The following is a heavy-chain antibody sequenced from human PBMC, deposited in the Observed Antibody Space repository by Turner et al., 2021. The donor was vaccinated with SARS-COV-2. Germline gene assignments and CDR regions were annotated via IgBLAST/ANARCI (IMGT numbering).Heavy chain of an antibody. J-gene: IGHJ6*02. CDR1: GGSSSSSCYY. Sequence: QLQLQESRPGLVKPSETLSLTRTVSGGSSSSSCYYWGWIRQPPGKGLEWMGSSYYSGSTYYNPSLKCRVTLSVDTSKNPFSLKLSSVTAADTAVYYCASPYITMVRGVNYYGMDVWGQGTTVTVSS. D-gene: IGHD3-10*01. V-gene: IGHV4-39*01. CDR3: ASPYITMVRGVNYYGMDV. CDR2: SYYSGST.